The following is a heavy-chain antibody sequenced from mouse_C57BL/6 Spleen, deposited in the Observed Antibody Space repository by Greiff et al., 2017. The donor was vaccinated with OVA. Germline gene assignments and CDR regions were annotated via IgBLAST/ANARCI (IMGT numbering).Heavy chain of an antibody. CDR2: IDPSDSYT. Sequence: QVQLQQPGAELVMPGASVKLSCKASGYTFTSYWMHWVKQRPGQGLEWIGEIDPSDSYTNYNQKFKGKSTLTVDKPSSTAYMQLSSLTSEDSAVYYCARLYQAMDYWGKGTSVTVSS. D-gene: IGHD2-12*01. J-gene: IGHJ4*01. V-gene: IGHV1-69*01. CDR1: GYTFTSYW. CDR3: ARLYQAMDY.